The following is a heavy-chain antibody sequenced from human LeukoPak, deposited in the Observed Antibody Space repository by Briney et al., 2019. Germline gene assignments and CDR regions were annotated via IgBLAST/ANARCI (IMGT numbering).Heavy chain of an antibody. D-gene: IGHD4/OR15-4a*01. J-gene: IGHJ4*02. CDR3: ARLTMVAYFDY. V-gene: IGHV4-61*02. CDR1: GGSISSGSYY. CDR2: IYTSVST. Sequence: SETLSLTCTVSGGSISSGSYYWSWIRQPAGKGLEWIVRIYTSVSTNDNPSLKSRVTISVDTSKNQFSLKLSSVTAADTAVYCCARLTMVAYFDYWGQGTLVTVSS.